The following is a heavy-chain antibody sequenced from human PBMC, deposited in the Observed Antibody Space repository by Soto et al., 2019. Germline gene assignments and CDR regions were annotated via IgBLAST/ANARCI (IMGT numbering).Heavy chain of an antibody. V-gene: IGHV3-23*01. J-gene: IGHJ4*02. CDR2: ISGSGDGT. Sequence: VGSLRLSCAASGFTFHNFALSWVRQAPGKGLEWVSAISGSGDGTDYADSVKGRFTISRDNFKDTLYLQMNSLRAEDTAIYYCAGPGYSSQDYWGQGTLVTVS. CDR1: GFTFHNFA. CDR3: AGPGYSSQDY. D-gene: IGHD5-18*01.